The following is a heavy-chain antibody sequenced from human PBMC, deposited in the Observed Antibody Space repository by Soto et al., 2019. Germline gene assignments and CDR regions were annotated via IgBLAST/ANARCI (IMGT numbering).Heavy chain of an antibody. J-gene: IGHJ3*02. V-gene: IGHV3-23*01. CDR2: ISGSGGST. CDR3: AKHWIQLWVEVSFDI. Sequence: GALRLTCADSGFTCSSYAMSWVRQAPGKGLEWVSAISGSGGSTYYADSVKGRFTISRDNSKNTLYLQMNSLRAEDTAVYYCAKHWIQLWVEVSFDIWGQGTMVTVSS. D-gene: IGHD5-18*01. CDR1: GFTCSSYA.